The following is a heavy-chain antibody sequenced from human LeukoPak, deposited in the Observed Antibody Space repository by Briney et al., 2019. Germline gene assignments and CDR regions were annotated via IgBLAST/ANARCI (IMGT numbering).Heavy chain of an antibody. CDR1: GYIFIVHY. J-gene: IGHJ6*03. Sequence: ASVRVSCKASGYIFIVHYIHWVRQAPGQGLEWMGWISPNSGGTNYAQTFQGRVTMTRDTSMSTVYMELSSLRSDDTAVYYCARDHSVATIGRGYDYYMDVSGKGTTVTVSS. CDR2: ISPNSGGT. V-gene: IGHV1-2*02. CDR3: ARDHSVATIGRGYDYYMDV. D-gene: IGHD5-12*01.